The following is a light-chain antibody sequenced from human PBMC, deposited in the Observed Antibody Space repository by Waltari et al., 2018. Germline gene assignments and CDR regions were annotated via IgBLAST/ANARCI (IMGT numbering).Light chain of an antibody. J-gene: IGLJ2*01. CDR3: CSYAGTPRVV. CDR2: EVN. CDR1: NNAIGSYNL. Sequence: QSALTQPASVSGSPGQSITISCTGTNNAIGSYNLVSWYQQHPGKAPKVILFEVNKRPSGVSNRFSGSKSGNTASLTVSGLHPEDEADYYCCSYAGTPRVVFGGGTKLTVL. V-gene: IGLV2-23*02.